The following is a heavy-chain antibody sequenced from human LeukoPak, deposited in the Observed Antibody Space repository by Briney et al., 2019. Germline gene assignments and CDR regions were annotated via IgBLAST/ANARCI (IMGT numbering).Heavy chain of an antibody. CDR2: IYSGGST. J-gene: IGHJ4*02. CDR3: AEGGPAAGIFDY. D-gene: IGHD6-13*01. V-gene: IGHV3-66*01. Sequence: GGSLRLSCAASGFTVSSNYMSWVRQAPGKGLEWVSDIYSGGSTYYADSVKGRFTISRDNSKNTLYLQMNSLRAADTAVYYCAEGGPAAGIFDYWGEGTLVTVSS. CDR1: GFTVSSNY.